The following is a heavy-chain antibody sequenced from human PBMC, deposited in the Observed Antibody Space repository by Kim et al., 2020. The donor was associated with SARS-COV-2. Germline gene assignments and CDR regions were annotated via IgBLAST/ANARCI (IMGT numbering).Heavy chain of an antibody. Sequence: GESLKISCKGSGYSFTSYWIGWVRQMPGKGLEWMGIIYPGDSDTRYSPSFQGQVTISADKSISTAYLQWSSLKASDTAMYYCARLRPLDYYDSSGYYWDYWGQGTLVTVSS. CDR2: IYPGDSDT. J-gene: IGHJ4*02. V-gene: IGHV5-51*01. CDR1: GYSFTSYW. D-gene: IGHD3-22*01. CDR3: ARLRPLDYYDSSGYYWDY.